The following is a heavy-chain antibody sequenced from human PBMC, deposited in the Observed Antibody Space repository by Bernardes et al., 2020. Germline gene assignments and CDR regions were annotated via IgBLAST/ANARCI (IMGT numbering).Heavy chain of an antibody. Sequence: GGYLSPSSAASGFTLSRYAMTWVRQAPGKGLEWVSVISGSGGSTYDADSVKGRFTISRDNSKNTLYLQMNSLRAEDTAVYYCAKGLGVAVARDAFDIWGQGTMVTVSS. J-gene: IGHJ3*02. CDR2: ISGSGGST. D-gene: IGHD6-19*01. V-gene: IGHV3-23*01. CDR1: GFTLSRYA. CDR3: AKGLGVAVARDAFDI.